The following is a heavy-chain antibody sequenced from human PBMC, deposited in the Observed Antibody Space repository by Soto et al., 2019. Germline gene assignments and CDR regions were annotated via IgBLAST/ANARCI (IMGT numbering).Heavy chain of an antibody. Sequence: QVQLVESGGGVVQPGRSLRLSCAASGFTFSSYGMHWVRQAPGKGLEWVAVISYDGSNKYYADSVKGRFTISRANSKNTLYLQMNSLRAEDTALYYCAKGSGYSSSWYIGYWGQGTLVTVSS. D-gene: IGHD6-13*01. CDR1: GFTFSSYG. V-gene: IGHV3-30*18. J-gene: IGHJ4*02. CDR3: AKGSGYSSSWYIGY. CDR2: ISYDGSNK.